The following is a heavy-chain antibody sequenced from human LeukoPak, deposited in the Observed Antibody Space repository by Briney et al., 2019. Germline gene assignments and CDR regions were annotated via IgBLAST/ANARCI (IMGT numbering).Heavy chain of an antibody. CDR3: AGHHPRNTVDF. V-gene: IGHV4-59*08. D-gene: IGHD2-8*02. Sequence: PSETLSLTCTVSGGSISSYYWSWIRQPPGKGLEWIAHISDIGSIIYNAYPESRVTISLDTSKNQFSLKLSSVTAADTAVYYCAGHHPRNTVDFWGQGTLVTVSS. J-gene: IGHJ4*02. CDR1: GGSISSYY. CDR2: ISDIGSI.